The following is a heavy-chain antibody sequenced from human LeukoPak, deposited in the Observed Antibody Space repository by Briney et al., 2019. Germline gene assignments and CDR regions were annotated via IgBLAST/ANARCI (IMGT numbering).Heavy chain of an antibody. V-gene: IGHV3-49*04. CDR2: IRSKVFGGTT. CDR3: ARDLKTSGWYGDFDY. CDR1: GFTFGDYA. Sequence: PGRSLRLSCTASGFTFGDYAMGWVRQAPGKGLEWVGFIRSKVFGGTTEYAASVKGRFTISRDDSKSIAYLQMNSLKTEDTAVYYCARDLKTSGWYGDFDYWGQGTLVTVSS. J-gene: IGHJ4*02. D-gene: IGHD6-19*01.